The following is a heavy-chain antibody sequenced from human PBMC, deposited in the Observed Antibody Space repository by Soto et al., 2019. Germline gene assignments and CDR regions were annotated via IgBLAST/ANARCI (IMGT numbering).Heavy chain of an antibody. J-gene: IGHJ6*02. V-gene: IGHV3-30*18. CDR2: ISYDGSNK. Sequence: GGSLRLSCAASGFTFSSYGMHWVRQAPGKGLEWVAVISYDGSNKYYADSVKGRFTISRDNSKNTLYLQMNSLRAEDTAVYYCAKELYDFWSGYYPSLYYYYGMDVWGQGTTVTVSS. CDR1: GFTFSSYG. CDR3: AKELYDFWSGYYPSLYYYYGMDV. D-gene: IGHD3-3*01.